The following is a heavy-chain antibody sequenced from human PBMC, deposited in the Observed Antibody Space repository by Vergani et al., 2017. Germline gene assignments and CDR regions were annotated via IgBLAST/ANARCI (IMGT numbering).Heavy chain of an antibody. CDR3: AREAVGYQPPI. CDR2: INPSGGST. Sequence: QVQLVQSGAEVKKPGASVKVSCKASGYTFTSYYMHWVRQAPGQGLEWMGIINPSGGSTSYAQKFQGRVTMTRETSTSTVYMELSSLRSEDTAVYYCAREAVGYQPPIWGQGTTVTVSS. J-gene: IGHJ6*02. CDR1: GYTFTSYY. D-gene: IGHD2-15*01. V-gene: IGHV1-46*01.